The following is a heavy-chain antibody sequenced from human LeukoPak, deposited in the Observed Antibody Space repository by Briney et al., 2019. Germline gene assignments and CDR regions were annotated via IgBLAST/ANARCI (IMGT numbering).Heavy chain of an antibody. V-gene: IGHV3-23*01. CDR3: AKDVRYGDYGRFDY. J-gene: IGHJ4*02. D-gene: IGHD4-17*01. Sequence: GGSLRLSCAASGFTFSSYSMNWVRQAPGKGLEWVSAISGSGGSTYYADSVKGRFTISRDNSKNTLYLQMNSLRAEDTAVYYCAKDVRYGDYGRFDYWGQGTLVTVSS. CDR1: GFTFSSYS. CDR2: ISGSGGST.